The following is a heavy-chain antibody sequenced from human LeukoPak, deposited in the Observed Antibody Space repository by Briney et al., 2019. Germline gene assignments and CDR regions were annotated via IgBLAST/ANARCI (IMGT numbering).Heavy chain of an antibody. V-gene: IGHV3-23*01. CDR2: INGGGGST. J-gene: IGHJ4*02. CDR1: GFTFSNYA. Sequence: GGSLRLSCAASGFTFSNYAMTWVRQAPGKGLEWVASINGGGGSTHYADSVKGRFDISRDNSKITLSLQMNSLRAEDTAVYYCATYRDYYYDSSGYFGYWGQGTLVIVSS. D-gene: IGHD3-22*01. CDR3: ATYRDYYYDSSGYFGY.